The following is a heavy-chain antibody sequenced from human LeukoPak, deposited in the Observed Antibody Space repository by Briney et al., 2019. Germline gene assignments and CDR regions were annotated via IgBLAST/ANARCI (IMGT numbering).Heavy chain of an antibody. V-gene: IGHV3-30-3*01. D-gene: IGHD2-2*01. CDR3: ARTYCSSTSCRSYFDY. CDR1: GYTFTNYY. J-gene: IGHJ4*02. CDR2: ISYDGSNK. Sequence: RVSCKASGYTFTNYYMHWVRQAPGKGLEWVAVISYDGSNKYYADSVKGRFTISRDNSKNTLYLQMNSLRAEDTAVYYCARTYCSSTSCRSYFDYWGQGTLVTVFS.